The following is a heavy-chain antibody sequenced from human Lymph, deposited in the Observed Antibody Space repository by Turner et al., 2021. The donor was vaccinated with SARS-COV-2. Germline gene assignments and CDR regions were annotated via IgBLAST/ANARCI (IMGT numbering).Heavy chain of an antibody. Sequence: HVQLQESGPGLAKPSGTLSLTSAVSVVSSSSSNWWNWVRQHPGKGLEWIGEIYHSGNANYNPSLKSRVTISVDKSKNQFSLKLSYVTAADTAVYYCATKYCSGGSCSYFDYWGQGTLVTVSS. CDR2: IYHSGNA. J-gene: IGHJ4*02. CDR1: VVSSSSSNW. CDR3: ATKYCSGGSCSYFDY. V-gene: IGHV4-4*02. D-gene: IGHD2-15*01.